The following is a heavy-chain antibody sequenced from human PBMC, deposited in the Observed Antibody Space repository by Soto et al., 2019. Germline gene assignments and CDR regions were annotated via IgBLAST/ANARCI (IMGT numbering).Heavy chain of an antibody. J-gene: IGHJ4*02. Sequence: LALTSTVSGVSIISSRYYWGCIHHTPGKELEWIGTIYFSGKTYYNPSLKSRLTISVDRSKNQFALNLTSVTAADTAVYYCARQGSYWGPGTAGHRRF. CDR1: GVSIISSRYY. CDR3: ARQGSY. V-gene: IGHV4-39*01. CDR2: IYFSGKT.